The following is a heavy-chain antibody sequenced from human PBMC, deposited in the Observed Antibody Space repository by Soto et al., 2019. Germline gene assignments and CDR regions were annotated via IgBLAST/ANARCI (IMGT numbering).Heavy chain of an antibody. CDR2: IYHSGST. CDR1: SGSISSSNW. D-gene: IGHD1-7*01. V-gene: IGHV4-4*02. Sequence: SETLSLTCAVSSGSISSSNWWTWVRQPPGKGLEWIGEIYHSGSTNYNPSLKSRVTMSVDKSKNHFSLNLSSVTAADTAVYYCARQITGTTGFDYWGQGTLVTVSS. J-gene: IGHJ4*02. CDR3: ARQITGTTGFDY.